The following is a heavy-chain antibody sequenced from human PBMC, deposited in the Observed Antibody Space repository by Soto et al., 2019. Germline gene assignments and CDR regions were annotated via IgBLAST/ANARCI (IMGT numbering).Heavy chain of an antibody. V-gene: IGHV3-23*01. J-gene: IGHJ4*02. Sequence: PGGSLRLSCAASGFTFSSYAMSWVRQAPGKGLEWVSAISGSGGSTYYADSVKGRFTISRDNSKNTLYLQMNSLRAEDTAVYYCAKPGYYDSSGYLPRRHVYYFDYWGQGTLVTVSS. D-gene: IGHD3-22*01. CDR1: GFTFSSYA. CDR3: AKPGYYDSSGYLPRRHVYYFDY. CDR2: ISGSGGST.